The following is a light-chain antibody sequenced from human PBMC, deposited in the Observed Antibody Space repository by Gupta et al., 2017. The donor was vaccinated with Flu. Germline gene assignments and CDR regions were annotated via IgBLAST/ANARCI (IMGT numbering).Light chain of an antibody. CDR2: SAS. J-gene: IGKJ5*01. CDR1: QAISNH. CDR3: QQRNGYPIT. V-gene: IGKV1-9*01. Sequence: GDTVAITCRASQAISNHLAWYQQRPGQAPKLLIHSASTLQDGVPSRFSGSGSGTEFTLTISSLQPEDFATYYCQQRNGYPITFGQGTRLEIK.